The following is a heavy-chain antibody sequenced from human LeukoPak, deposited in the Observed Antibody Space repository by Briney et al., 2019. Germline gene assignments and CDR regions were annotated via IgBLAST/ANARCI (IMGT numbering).Heavy chain of an antibody. V-gene: IGHV3-21*01. CDR3: ATDYGSGSYSDDY. J-gene: IGHJ4*02. Sequence: KSGGSLRLSCAASGFTFSSYSMNWVRQAPGKGLEWVSSISSSSSYIYYADSVKGRFTISRDNAKNSLYLQMNSLRAEDTAVYYCATDYGSGSYSDDYWGQGTLVTVSS. D-gene: IGHD3-10*01. CDR1: GFTFSSYS. CDR2: ISSSSSYI.